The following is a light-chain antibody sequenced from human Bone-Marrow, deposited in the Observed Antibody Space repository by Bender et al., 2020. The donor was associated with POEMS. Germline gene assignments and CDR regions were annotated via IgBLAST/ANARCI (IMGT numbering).Light chain of an antibody. CDR2: DVI. CDR1: RSDVGAYDY. J-gene: IGLJ3*02. V-gene: IGLV2-14*01. Sequence: HSALAQPASVSGSPGQSITISCTGTRSDVGAYDYVSWYQQYPGKAPKVMIYDVIKRPSGISNRFSGSKSGNTASLTISGLQAEDEADYYCISYSTTSSWLFGGGTKLTVL. CDR3: ISYSTTSSWL.